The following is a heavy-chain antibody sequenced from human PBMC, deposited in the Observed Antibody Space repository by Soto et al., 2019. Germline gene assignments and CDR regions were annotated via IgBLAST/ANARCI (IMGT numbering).Heavy chain of an antibody. J-gene: IGHJ2*01. CDR2: IYYSGST. D-gene: IGHD3-22*01. Sequence: SETLSLTCTVSGGSISSYYWSWIRQPPGKGLEWIGYIYYSGSTNYNPSLKSRVTISVDTSKNQFSLKLSSVTAADTAVYYCASGPYYYDSSGDDWYFDLWGRGTLVTVSS. V-gene: IGHV4-59*01. CDR1: GGSISSYY. CDR3: ASGPYYYDSSGDDWYFDL.